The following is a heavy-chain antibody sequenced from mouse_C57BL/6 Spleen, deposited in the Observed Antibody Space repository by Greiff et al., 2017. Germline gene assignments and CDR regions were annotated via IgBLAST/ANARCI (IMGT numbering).Heavy chain of an antibody. J-gene: IGHJ4*01. V-gene: IGHV1-53*01. CDR3: ASLSYDGYYDYAMDY. D-gene: IGHD2-3*01. CDR1: GYTFTSYW. Sequence: VQLQQPGTELVKPGASVKLSCKASGYTFTSYWMHWVKQRPGQGLEWIGNINPSNGGTNYNEKFKSKATLTVDKSSSTAYMQLSSLTSEDSAVYYCASLSYDGYYDYAMDYWGQGTSVTVSS. CDR2: INPSNGGT.